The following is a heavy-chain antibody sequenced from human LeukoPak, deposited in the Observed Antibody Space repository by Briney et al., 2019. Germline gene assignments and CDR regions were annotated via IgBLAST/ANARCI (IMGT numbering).Heavy chain of an antibody. CDR2: ISAYNGNT. D-gene: IGHD3-10*01. J-gene: IGHJ6*02. CDR3: ARDGAYYGSGLYGMDV. V-gene: IGHV1-18*01. Sequence: APVKVSCKASGYTFTSYGISWVRQAPGQGLEWMGWISAYNGNTNYAQNLQGRVTMTTDTSTSTAYMELRSLRSDDTAVYYCARDGAYYGSGLYGMDVWGQGTTVTVSS. CDR1: GYTFTSYG.